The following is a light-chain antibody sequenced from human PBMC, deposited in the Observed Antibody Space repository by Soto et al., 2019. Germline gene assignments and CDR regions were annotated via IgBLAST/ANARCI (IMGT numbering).Light chain of an antibody. V-gene: IGLV2-14*03. CDR1: SSDVGSYDY. J-gene: IGLJ1*01. Sequence: QSALNQPTSVSGSPGQSITFSCTGTSSDVGSYDYVSWHQQHPGKAPKLIIYDVNNRPSGVPSRFSGSKSGNTASLTISGLQTEDEADYYCCAYSTSGTHVFGTGTRSPS. CDR2: DVN. CDR3: CAYSTSGTHV.